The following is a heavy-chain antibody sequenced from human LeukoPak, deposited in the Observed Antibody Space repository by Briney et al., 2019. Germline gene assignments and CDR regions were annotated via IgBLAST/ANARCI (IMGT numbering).Heavy chain of an antibody. D-gene: IGHD2-21*02. Sequence: ASVKVSCKASGYTFTGYYMHWVRQAPGQGLEWMGRINPNSGGTNYAQKFQGRVTMTRDTSISTACMELSRLRSDDTAVYYCARGVPAYCGGDCYSLGDYWGQGTLVTVSS. CDR1: GYTFTGYY. CDR3: ARGVPAYCGGDCYSLGDY. J-gene: IGHJ4*02. V-gene: IGHV1-2*06. CDR2: INPNSGGT.